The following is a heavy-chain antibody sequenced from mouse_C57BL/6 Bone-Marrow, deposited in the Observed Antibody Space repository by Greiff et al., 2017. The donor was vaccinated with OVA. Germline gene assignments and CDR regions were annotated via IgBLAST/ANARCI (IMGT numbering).Heavy chain of an antibody. CDR3: AKNYCDFYYAMDY. Sequence: VKLQESGPGLVQPSQSLSITCTVSGFSLTSYGVHWVRQSPGQGLEWLGVIWRGGSTDYNAAFMSRLSITTDNSKRQVFCKMNSLHADDTAIYYCAKNYCDFYYAMDYWGQGTSVTVSS. CDR1: GFSLTSYG. J-gene: IGHJ4*01. CDR2: IWRGGST. D-gene: IGHD2-13*01. V-gene: IGHV2-5*01.